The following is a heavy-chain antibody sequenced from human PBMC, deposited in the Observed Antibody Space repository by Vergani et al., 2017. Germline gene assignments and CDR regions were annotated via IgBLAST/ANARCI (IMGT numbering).Heavy chain of an antibody. D-gene: IGHD6-19*01. CDR1: GFTFSSYW. Sequence: EVQLVESGGGLVQPGGSLRLSCAASGFTFSSYWMHWVRQAPGKGLVWVSRINSDGSSTSYADSVKGRFTISRDNAKNTLYLQMNSLRAEDTAVYYCATTPSKGRDLLAVAGTFDYWGQGTLVTVSS. CDR3: ATTPSKGRDLLAVAGTFDY. V-gene: IGHV3-74*01. J-gene: IGHJ4*02. CDR2: INSDGSST.